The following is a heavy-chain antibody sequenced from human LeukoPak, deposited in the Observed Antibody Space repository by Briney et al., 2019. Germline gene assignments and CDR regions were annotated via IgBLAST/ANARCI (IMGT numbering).Heavy chain of an antibody. CDR1: GFTFDDYA. CDR3: AKDMRLFWTPMGPDY. D-gene: IGHD5-18*01. Sequence: PGGSLRLSCAASGFTFDDYAMHWVRLAPGKGLEWVSGISWNSGIIGYADSVKGRFTISRDNAKNSLYLKMNSLRIEDTAVYYCAKDMRLFWTPMGPDYWGQGTLVTVSS. V-gene: IGHV3-9*01. J-gene: IGHJ4*02. CDR2: ISWNSGII.